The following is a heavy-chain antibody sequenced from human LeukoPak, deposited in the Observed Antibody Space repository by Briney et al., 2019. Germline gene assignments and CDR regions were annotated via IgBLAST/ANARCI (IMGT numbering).Heavy chain of an antibody. V-gene: IGHV3-66*01. Sequence: GGSLRLSCAASGFTVSSYYMSWVRQAPGKGLEWVSIIYSGGSKYYADSVKGRFTISRDNSKNTLYLQMNSLRAEDTAVYYCARDRLEAAGDTVTWGRGTLVTVSS. CDR1: GFTVSSYY. CDR2: IYSGGSK. D-gene: IGHD6-13*01. CDR3: ARDRLEAAGDTVT. J-gene: IGHJ5*02.